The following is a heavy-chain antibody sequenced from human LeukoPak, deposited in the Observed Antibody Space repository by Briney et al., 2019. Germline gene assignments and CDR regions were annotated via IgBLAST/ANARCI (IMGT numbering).Heavy chain of an antibody. J-gene: IGHJ4*02. CDR1: GFTFSAYS. V-gene: IGHV3-21*01. Sequence: GGSLRLSCAASGFTFSAYSMNWVRQAPGKGLEWVSSITETSHVYYAESVKGRFTISRDNAKNLVFLQIKSLRVEDTAVYFCTRDPHTVIPPGGIDYWGQGTPVTVSS. D-gene: IGHD4-17*01. CDR2: ITETSHV. CDR3: TRDPHTVIPPGGIDY.